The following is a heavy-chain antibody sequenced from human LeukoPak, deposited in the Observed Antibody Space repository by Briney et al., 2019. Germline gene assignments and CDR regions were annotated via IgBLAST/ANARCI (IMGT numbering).Heavy chain of an antibody. CDR1: GGSFSGYY. CDR2: INHSGST. J-gene: IGHJ4*02. V-gene: IGHV4-34*01. CDR3: ARGKVRGFLEWLLFDY. Sequence: SGTLSLTCAVYGGSFSGYYWSWIRQPPGKGLEWLGEINHSGSTNYNPSLKSRVTISVDTSKNQFSLKLSSVTAADTAVYYCARGKVRGFLEWLLFDYWGQGTLVTVSS. D-gene: IGHD3-3*01.